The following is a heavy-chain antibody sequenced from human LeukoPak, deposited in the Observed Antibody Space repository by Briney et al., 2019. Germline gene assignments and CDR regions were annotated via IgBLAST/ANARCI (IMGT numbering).Heavy chain of an antibody. J-gene: IGHJ4*02. D-gene: IGHD5-12*01. CDR2: MYYSGST. CDR1: GDSPSAYF. CDR3: ARGVAGYGPYDY. V-gene: IGHV4-59*01. Sequence: SETLSHTCIVSGDSPSAYFWCWIRHPPRKGREWIGYMYYSGSTTYTPSLQSRVTISLDTPKNQFSLRLNSVTAADTAVYYCARGVAGYGPYDYGGQGTLVSVFS.